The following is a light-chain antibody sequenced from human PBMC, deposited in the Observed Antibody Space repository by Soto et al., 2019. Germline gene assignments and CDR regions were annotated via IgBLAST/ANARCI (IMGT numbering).Light chain of an antibody. CDR1: TSDIGGYNY. J-gene: IGLJ1*01. CDR3: AVWDDSLNGYV. Sequence: QSVLTQPASVSGSPGQSITISCTGTTSDIGGYNYVSWYQQHPGKAPKLMIYEVSDRPSGVSNRFSGSKSGNTASLTISGLQAEDEADYYCAVWDDSLNGYVFGTGTKVTVL. V-gene: IGLV2-14*01. CDR2: EVS.